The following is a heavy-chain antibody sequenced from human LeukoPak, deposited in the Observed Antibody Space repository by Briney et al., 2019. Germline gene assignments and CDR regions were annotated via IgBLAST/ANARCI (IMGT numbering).Heavy chain of an antibody. CDR1: GGSFSGYY. J-gene: IGHJ6*04. CDR3: AREKYYDSRLRMDV. Sequence: PSETLSLTCAVYGGSFSGYYWSWIRQPPGKGLEWIGEINHSGSTNYNPSLKSRVTISVDTSKNQFSLKLSSVTAADTAVYYCAREKYYDSRLRMDVWGKGTTVTVSS. V-gene: IGHV4-34*01. CDR2: INHSGST. D-gene: IGHD3-22*01.